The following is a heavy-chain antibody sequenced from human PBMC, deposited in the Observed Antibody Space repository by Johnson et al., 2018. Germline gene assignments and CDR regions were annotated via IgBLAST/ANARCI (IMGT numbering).Heavy chain of an antibody. CDR3: AKGGDYYYYYGMDV. Sequence: VQLVQSGGGLVQPGRSLRLSCAASGFTFDDYAMHWVRQAPGKGLEWVSGIRWNSGSIGYADSVKGRFTISRDNAKNSLYLQMNSLRAEDTALYYCAKGGDYYYYYGMDVWGQGTTVTVSS. V-gene: IGHV3-9*01. CDR1: GFTFDDYA. D-gene: IGHD3-16*01. CDR2: IRWNSGSI. J-gene: IGHJ6*02.